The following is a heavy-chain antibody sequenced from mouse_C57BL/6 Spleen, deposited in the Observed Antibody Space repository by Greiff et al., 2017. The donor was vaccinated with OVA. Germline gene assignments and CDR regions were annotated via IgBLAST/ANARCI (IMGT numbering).Heavy chain of an antibody. D-gene: IGHD2-5*01. CDR1: GYAFSSSW. Sequence: VQLQQSGPELVKPGASVKISCKASGYAFSSSWMNWVKQRPGKGLEWIGRIYPGDGDTNYNGTFKGKATLTADKSSSTAYMQLSSLTSEDYAVDFCARKEDYSNYFDYWGQGTTLTVSS. J-gene: IGHJ2*01. V-gene: IGHV1-82*01. CDR2: IYPGDGDT. CDR3: ARKEDYSNYFDY.